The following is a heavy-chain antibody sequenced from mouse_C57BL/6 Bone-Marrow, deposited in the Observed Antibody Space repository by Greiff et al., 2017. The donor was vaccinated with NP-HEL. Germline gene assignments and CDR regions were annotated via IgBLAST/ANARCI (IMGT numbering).Heavy chain of an antibody. V-gene: IGHV5-6*01. D-gene: IGHD1-1*01. J-gene: IGHJ3*01. CDR1: GFTFSSYG. CDR3: ARHYYYGSSPWFAY. CDR2: ISSGGSYT. Sequence: EVQRVESGGDLVKPGGSLKLSCAASGFTFSSYGMSWVRQTPDKRLEWVATISSGGSYTYYPDSVKGRFTIYRDNAKNTLYLQMSSLKSEDTAMYYCARHYYYGSSPWFAYWGQGTLVTVSA.